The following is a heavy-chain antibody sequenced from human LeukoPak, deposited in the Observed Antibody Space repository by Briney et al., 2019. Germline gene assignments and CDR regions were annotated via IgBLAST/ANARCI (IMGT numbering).Heavy chain of an antibody. V-gene: IGHV1-18*01. J-gene: IGHJ4*02. CDR2: ISTHNGNT. CDR1: GYTFTSYG. D-gene: IGHD3-9*01. CDR3: ARGASYVILTGYYYFDY. Sequence: VSVKVSCKASGYTFTSYGISWVRQAPGQGLECMGWISTHNGNTNYAQKFQGRVTMTTDTSTSTAYMELRSLRSDDTAVYYCARGASYVILTGYYYFDYWGQGTLVTESS.